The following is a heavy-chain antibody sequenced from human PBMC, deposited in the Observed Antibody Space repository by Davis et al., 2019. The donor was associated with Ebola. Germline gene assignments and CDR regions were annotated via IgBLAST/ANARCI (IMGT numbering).Heavy chain of an antibody. CDR3: GRGRLPDY. Sequence: SETLSLTCGVYGGFFTGYHWTWIRQPPGKGLEWIGKITHGGSTNYNPSLKSRVTMSVDTSKSQISLHLSSVTAADTAMYYCGRGRLPDYWGQGTLVTVSS. J-gene: IGHJ4*02. V-gene: IGHV4-34*01. CDR1: GGFFTGYH. CDR2: ITHGGST.